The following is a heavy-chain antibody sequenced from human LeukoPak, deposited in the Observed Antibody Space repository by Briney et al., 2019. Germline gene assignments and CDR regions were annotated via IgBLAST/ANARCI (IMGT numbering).Heavy chain of an antibody. D-gene: IGHD3-10*01. CDR1: GGSISSYY. CDR3: ARDPEPTNYNYYYYYYMDV. CDR2: IYYRGST. V-gene: IGHV4-59*01. J-gene: IGHJ6*03. Sequence: SETLSLTCTVSGGSISSYYWSWIRQPPGKGLEWIGYIYYRGSTNYNPSLKSRVTISVDTSKNQFSLKLASVTAADTAVYYCARDPEPTNYNYYYYYYMDVWGKGTTVTVSS.